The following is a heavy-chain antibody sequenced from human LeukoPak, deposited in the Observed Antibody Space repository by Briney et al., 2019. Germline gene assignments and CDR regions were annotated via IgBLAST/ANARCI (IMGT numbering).Heavy chain of an antibody. CDR3: AKEAQGCSITSCYFDS. CDR2: ISGSGGNT. D-gene: IGHD2-2*01. CDR1: GFTFSNYA. V-gene: IGHV3-23*01. Sequence: GGSLRLSCAASGFTFSNYAMSWVRQAPGKGLEWVSAISGSGGNTYYADSVKGRFTTSRDNSKNTLFLQMNRLRGEDTAVYYCAKEAQGCSITSCYFDSWGQGTLVTVSS. J-gene: IGHJ4*02.